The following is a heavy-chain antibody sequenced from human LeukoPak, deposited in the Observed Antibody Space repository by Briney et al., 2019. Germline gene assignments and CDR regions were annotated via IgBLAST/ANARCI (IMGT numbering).Heavy chain of an antibody. Sequence: GGSLRLSCAASGFTFSSYSMNWVRQAPGKGLEWVSYISSSSSTICYADSVKGRFTISRDNAKNSLYLQMNSLRAEDTAVYYCAGSGGHEGVSDFDYWGQGTLVTVSS. CDR2: ISSSSSTI. V-gene: IGHV3-48*04. CDR1: GFTFSSYS. CDR3: AGSGGHEGVSDFDY. D-gene: IGHD5-12*01. J-gene: IGHJ4*02.